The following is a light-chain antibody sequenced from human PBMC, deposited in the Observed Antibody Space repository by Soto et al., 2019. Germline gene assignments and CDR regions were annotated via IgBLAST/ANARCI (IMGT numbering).Light chain of an antibody. V-gene: IGKV3-11*01. CDR3: QQCSQWPLS. J-gene: IGKJ4*01. CDR2: DAS. Sequence: IGLTQSPATLSLSPGDRATLSCRASQGISRFLAWYQQKPGKVPRLLIYDASSRAVGVPSRFSGSGSGTEFTLTISGLEPEDFARYYCQQCSQWPLSFGGGTKIEIK. CDR1: QGISRF.